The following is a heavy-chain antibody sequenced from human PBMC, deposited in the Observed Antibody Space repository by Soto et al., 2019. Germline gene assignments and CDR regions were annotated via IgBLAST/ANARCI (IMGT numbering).Heavy chain of an antibody. CDR1: GFTFSSYW. CDR3: TSLPPGSHVVWNA. J-gene: IGHJ5*02. V-gene: IGHV3-74*01. Sequence: GGALRLSCAASGFTFSSYWMHWVRQAPGKGLVWVSRINTAGTTTAYADSVKGRFTISRDNAKNTRYLQMNSLRAEDTAVYYCTSLPPGSHVVWNAWGQRTLVSVSS. CDR2: INTAGTTT. D-gene: IGHD1-1*01.